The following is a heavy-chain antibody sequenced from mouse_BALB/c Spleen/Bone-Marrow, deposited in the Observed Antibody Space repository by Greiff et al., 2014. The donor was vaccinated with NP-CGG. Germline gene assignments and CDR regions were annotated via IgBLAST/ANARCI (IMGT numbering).Heavy chain of an antibody. J-gene: IGHJ4*01. D-gene: IGHD2-1*01. CDR1: GFNIKDYY. CDR2: IDPENGDT. CDR3: NGNYYAMDY. V-gene: IGHV14-4*02. Sequence: EVMLVESGAELVRSGASVKSSCTASGFNIKDYYMHWVKQRPEQGLEWIGWIDPENGDTEYAPKFQGKATMTADTSSNTAYLQLSGLTSEDTAVYYCNGNYYAMDYWGQGTSVTVSS.